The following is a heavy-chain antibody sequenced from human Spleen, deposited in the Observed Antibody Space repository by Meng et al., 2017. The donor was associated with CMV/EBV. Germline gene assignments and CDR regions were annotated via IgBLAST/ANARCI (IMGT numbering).Heavy chain of an antibody. Sequence: SLKISCAASGFTFDDYAMHWVRQAPGKGLEWVSGISWNSGSIGYADSVKGRFTISRDNAKNSLYLQMNSLRAEDTAVYYCARDREYSGSYYLRVRYFDYWGQGTLVTVSS. J-gene: IGHJ4*02. D-gene: IGHD1-26*01. V-gene: IGHV3-9*01. CDR1: GFTFDDYA. CDR2: ISWNSGSI. CDR3: ARDREYSGSYYLRVRYFDY.